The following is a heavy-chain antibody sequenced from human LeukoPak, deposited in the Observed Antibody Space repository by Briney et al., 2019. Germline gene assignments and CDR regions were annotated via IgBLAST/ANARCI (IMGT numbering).Heavy chain of an antibody. D-gene: IGHD3-22*01. CDR3: ARHLDNYESGYYGNVDAFDI. V-gene: IGHV4-34*01. CDR1: GFTVSSNY. Sequence: GSLRLSCAASGFTVSSNYMSWVRQPPGKGLEWIGEINDSGSTNYNPSLKSRVTISVDTSKNQFSLKLSSVTAADTAVYYCARHLDNYESGYYGNVDAFDIWGQETMVTVSS. CDR2: INDSGST. J-gene: IGHJ3*02.